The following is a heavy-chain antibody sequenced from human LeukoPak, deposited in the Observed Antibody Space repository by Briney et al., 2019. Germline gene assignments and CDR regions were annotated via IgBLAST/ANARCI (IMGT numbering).Heavy chain of an antibody. CDR3: ARDLAGIVGVTAWFDP. CDR1: AYTFASYA. Sequence: GAPVKVSCKASAYTFASYAISWVRQAPGQGLEWMGWIGVSNGNTNYAQKLQGRVTMTTDTSTKTVYMELRSLRFDDTAMYYCARDLAGIVGVTAWFDPWGQGTLVTVSS. D-gene: IGHD1-26*01. J-gene: IGHJ5*02. V-gene: IGHV1-18*01. CDR2: IGVSNGNT.